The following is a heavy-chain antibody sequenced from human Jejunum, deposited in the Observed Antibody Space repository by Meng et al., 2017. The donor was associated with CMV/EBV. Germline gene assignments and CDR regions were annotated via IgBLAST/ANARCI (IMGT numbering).Heavy chain of an antibody. V-gene: IGHV1-2*06. D-gene: IGHD5-12*01. Sequence: KVSCKASGSTFTGFYIHWVRQAPGPGLEWMGRINTHSGDANYAQKFQGRVTMTRDTSISTAYLDLSRLKSDDTAVYYCVKALGVASTFWGQGTLVTVSS. J-gene: IGHJ4*02. CDR3: VKALGVASTF. CDR1: GSTFTGFY. CDR2: INTHSGDA.